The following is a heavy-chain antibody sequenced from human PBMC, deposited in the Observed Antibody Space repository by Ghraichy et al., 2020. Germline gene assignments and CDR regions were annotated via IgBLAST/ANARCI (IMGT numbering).Heavy chain of an antibody. Sequence: SQTLSLTCTVSGGSISSYYWSWIRQPPGKGLEWIGYIYYSGSTNYNPSLKSRVTISVDTSKNQFSLKLSSVTAADTAVYYCARGYCSSTSCYTYDYYYYYGMDVWGQGTTVTVSS. CDR3: ARGYCSSTSCYTYDYYYYYGMDV. J-gene: IGHJ6*02. V-gene: IGHV4-59*01. CDR1: GGSISSYY. D-gene: IGHD2-2*02. CDR2: IYYSGST.